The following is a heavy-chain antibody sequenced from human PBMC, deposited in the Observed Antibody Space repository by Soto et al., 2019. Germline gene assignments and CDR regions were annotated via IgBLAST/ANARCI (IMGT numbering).Heavy chain of an antibody. Sequence: SETLSLTCAASGGSFSGYYWSWIRQPPGKGLEWIGEINHSGSTNYNPSLKSRVTISVDTSENQFSLKLSSVTAADTAVYYCARVVVVPAVTLTGYYYYYGMDVWGQGTTVTVSS. J-gene: IGHJ6*02. CDR2: INHSGST. CDR1: GGSFSGYY. V-gene: IGHV4-34*01. CDR3: ARVVVVPAVTLTGYYYYYGMDV. D-gene: IGHD2-2*01.